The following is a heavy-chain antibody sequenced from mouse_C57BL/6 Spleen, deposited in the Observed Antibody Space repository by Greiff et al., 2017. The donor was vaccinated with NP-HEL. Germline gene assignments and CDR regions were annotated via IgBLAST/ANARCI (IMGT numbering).Heavy chain of an antibody. Sequence: EVNLVESGGGLVKPGGSLKLSCAASGFTFSSYTMSWVRQTPEKRLEWVATISGGGGNTYYPDSVKGRFTISRDNAKNTLYLQMSSLRSEDTALYYCARHWPTRAMDYWGQGTSVTVSS. V-gene: IGHV5-9*01. CDR2: ISGGGGNT. CDR3: ARHWPTRAMDY. J-gene: IGHJ4*01. CDR1: GFTFSSYT.